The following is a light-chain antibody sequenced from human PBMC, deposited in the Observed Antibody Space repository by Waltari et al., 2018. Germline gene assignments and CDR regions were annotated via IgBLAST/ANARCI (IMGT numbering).Light chain of an antibody. Sequence: SYELTQPLSVSVALGQTARMTCGGNNIGSKNVHWYQQKRGQAPVLVSYRDSARPSGIPERFSGSDSGDTAALTISRAQAGDEADYYCQVWDSTTVIFGGGTKLTVL. J-gene: IGLJ2*01. V-gene: IGLV3-9*01. CDR2: RDS. CDR3: QVWDSTTVI. CDR1: NIGSKN.